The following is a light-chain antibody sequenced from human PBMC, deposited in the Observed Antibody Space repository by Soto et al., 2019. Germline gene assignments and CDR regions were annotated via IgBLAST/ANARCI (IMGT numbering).Light chain of an antibody. Sequence: QSVLTQPPSVSGAPGQRVTISCTGSSSNIGAGYDVHWYQQLPGTAPKFLIYNNFNRPSGVPDRFSGSKSGTSASLAISGLQSEDEANYYCQSYDSSLSAAVFGGGTKLTVL. CDR3: QSYDSSLSAAV. J-gene: IGLJ2*01. V-gene: IGLV1-40*01. CDR2: NNF. CDR1: SSNIGAGYD.